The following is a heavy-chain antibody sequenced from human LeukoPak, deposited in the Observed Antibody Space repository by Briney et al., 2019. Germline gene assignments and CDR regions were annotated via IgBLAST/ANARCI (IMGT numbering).Heavy chain of an antibody. CDR1: GGSISSYY. V-gene: IGHV4-4*07. D-gene: IGHD4-23*01. Sequence: SETLSLTCTVSGGSISSYYWSWIRQPAGKGLEWIGRIYTSGSTNYNPSLKSRVTMSVDTSKNQFSLKLSSVTAADTAVYYCARDSTVVKGGPRYYYYYMDVWGKGTTVTISS. J-gene: IGHJ6*03. CDR3: ARDSTVVKGGPRYYYYYMDV. CDR2: IYTSGST.